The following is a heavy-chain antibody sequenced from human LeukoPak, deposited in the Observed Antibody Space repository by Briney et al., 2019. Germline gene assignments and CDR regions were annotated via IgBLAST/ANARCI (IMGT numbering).Heavy chain of an antibody. Sequence: GGSLRLSCAASGFTFSSYGMHWVRQAPGKGLEWVAFIRYDGSNKYYADSVKGRFTISRDNSKNTLYLQMNSLRTEDTAVYYCAKGIVVVPVAMYYFDYWGQGTLVTVSS. CDR1: GFTFSSYG. V-gene: IGHV3-30*02. D-gene: IGHD2-2*01. CDR3: AKGIVVVPVAMYYFDY. CDR2: IRYDGSNK. J-gene: IGHJ4*02.